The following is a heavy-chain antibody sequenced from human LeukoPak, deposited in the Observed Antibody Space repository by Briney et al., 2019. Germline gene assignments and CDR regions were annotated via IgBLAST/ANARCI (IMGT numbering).Heavy chain of an antibody. D-gene: IGHD6-13*01. J-gene: IGHJ4*02. CDR2: INPNSGRT. V-gene: IGHV1-2*02. Sequence: GASVKVSCKASGYTFTGYYMHWVRQAPGQGLEWMGWINPNSGRTNYAQKFQGRVTMTRDTSISTAYMELSRLRSDDTAVYYCARSLAAAGPDFDYWGQGTLVTVSS. CDR1: GYTFTGYY. CDR3: ARSLAAAGPDFDY.